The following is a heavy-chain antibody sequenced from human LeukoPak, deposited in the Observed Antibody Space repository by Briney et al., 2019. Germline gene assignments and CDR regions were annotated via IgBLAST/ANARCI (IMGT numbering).Heavy chain of an antibody. J-gene: IGHJ5*02. D-gene: IGHD5-18*01. CDR1: GGSFSTYY. CDR2: IYYSGTT. V-gene: IGHV4-34*01. CDR3: AKGAGGFSYYNWFDP. Sequence: PSETLSLTCAVYGGSFSTYYWGWIRQPPGKGLEWIGSIYYSGTTHYSPSLESRVTISVDTSKNQFSLKLASVTAADTAVYYCAKGAGGFSYYNWFDPWGQGTLVTVSS.